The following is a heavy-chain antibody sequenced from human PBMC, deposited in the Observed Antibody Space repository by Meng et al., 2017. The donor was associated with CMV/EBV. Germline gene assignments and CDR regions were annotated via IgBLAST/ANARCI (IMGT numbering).Heavy chain of an antibody. D-gene: IGHD3-10*01. CDR3: AKPPMASGDYFDY. Sequence: QLRLVESGGGVVQPGGSLRLSCAASGFTFSSYGMHWVRQAPGKGLEWVAFIRYDGSNKYYADSVKGRFTISRDNSKNTLYLQMNSLRAEDTAVYYCAKPPMASGDYFDYWGQGTLVTVSS. J-gene: IGHJ4*02. CDR1: GFTFSSYG. CDR2: IRYDGSNK. V-gene: IGHV3-30*02.